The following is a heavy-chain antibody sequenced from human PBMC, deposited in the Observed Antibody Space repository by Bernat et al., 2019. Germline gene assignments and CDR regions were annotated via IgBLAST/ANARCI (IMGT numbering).Heavy chain of an antibody. J-gene: IGHJ4*02. CDR2: ISSSSSTI. V-gene: IGHV3-48*01. CDR3: ARDADTLEY. D-gene: IGHD2-2*02. Sequence: EVQLVESGGGLIQPGGSLRLSCAGSGFTFSRYSMNWVRQAPGKGLEWVSYISSSSSTIYYADSVKGRFTISRDNAKNSLYLQMNSLRAEDTAVYYCARDADTLEYWGQGTQVTVSP. CDR1: GFTFSRYS.